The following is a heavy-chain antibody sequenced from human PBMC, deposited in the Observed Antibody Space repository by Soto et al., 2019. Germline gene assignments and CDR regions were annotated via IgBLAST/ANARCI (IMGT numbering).Heavy chain of an antibody. CDR1: GYTFTSYG. V-gene: IGHV1-18*01. CDR2: ISAYNGNT. D-gene: IGHD3-22*01. CDR3: ARDTWTGYDSSWSTTKVDY. J-gene: IGHJ4*02. Sequence: ASVKVSCKASGYTFTSYGISWVRQAPGQGLEWMGWISAYNGNTNYAQKLQGRVTMTTDTSTSTAYMELRSLRSDDTAVYYCARDTWTGYDSSWSTTKVDYWGQGTLVTVSS.